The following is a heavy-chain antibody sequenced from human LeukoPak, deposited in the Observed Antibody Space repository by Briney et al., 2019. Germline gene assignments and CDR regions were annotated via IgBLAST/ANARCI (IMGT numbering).Heavy chain of an antibody. J-gene: IGHJ4*02. V-gene: IGHV1-2*02. CDR2: INPNSGGT. CDR3: VRFGEDY. D-gene: IGHD3-10*01. Sequence: ASVKVSCKASGYTLRSYGTTWVRQAPGQGLEWMGWINPNSGGTNYAQKFQGRVTMTRDTSISTAYMELSTLRSDDTAVYYCVRFGEDYWGQGTLVTVSS. CDR1: GYTLRSYG.